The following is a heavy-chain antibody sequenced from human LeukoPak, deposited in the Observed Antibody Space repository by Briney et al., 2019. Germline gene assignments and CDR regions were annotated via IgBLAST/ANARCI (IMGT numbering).Heavy chain of an antibody. V-gene: IGHV3-23*01. CDR1: GFTFSSHA. Sequence: TGGSLRLSCAASGFTFSSHAMSWVRQAPGKGLEWVSGISGSGGSTYYADSVKGRFTISRDNSKNTLYLQMNSLRAEDTAVYYCAKEGSGWHYFDNWGQGTLVTVSS. CDR2: ISGSGGST. D-gene: IGHD6-19*01. J-gene: IGHJ4*02. CDR3: AKEGSGWHYFDN.